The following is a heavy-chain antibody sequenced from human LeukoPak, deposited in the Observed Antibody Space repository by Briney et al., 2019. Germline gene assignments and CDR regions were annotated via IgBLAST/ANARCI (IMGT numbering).Heavy chain of an antibody. D-gene: IGHD3-10*01. CDR1: GFTVSSNY. J-gene: IGHJ4*02. V-gene: IGHV3-53*04. Sequence: GGSLRLSCAASGFTVSSNYMSWVRQAPGKGLEWVSVIYSGGSTYYADSVKGRFTISRHNSKNTLYLQMNSLRAEDTAVYYCARLAFTMVQVFGYWGQGTLVTVSS. CDR3: ARLAFTMVQVFGY. CDR2: IYSGGST.